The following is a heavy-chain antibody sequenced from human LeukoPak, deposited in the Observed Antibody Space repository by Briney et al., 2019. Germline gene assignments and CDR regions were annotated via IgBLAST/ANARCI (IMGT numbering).Heavy chain of an antibody. D-gene: IGHD2-21*01. Sequence: GGSLRLSYAASEFTFNYFWMTWVRQAPGKGLEWLANINQDGSETYYVDSVEGRFTISRDNAKNSLYLQMSSLRAEDTAVYYCAREVRGRTRGMDVWGQGTTVTVSS. CDR2: INQDGSET. J-gene: IGHJ6*02. CDR1: EFTFNYFW. CDR3: AREVRGRTRGMDV. V-gene: IGHV3-7*03.